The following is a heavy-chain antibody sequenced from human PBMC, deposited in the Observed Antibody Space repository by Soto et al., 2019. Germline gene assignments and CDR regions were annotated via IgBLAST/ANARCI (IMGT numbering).Heavy chain of an antibody. CDR2: MYYNGNI. J-gene: IGHJ5*02. V-gene: IGHV4-59*01. CDR3: ASGGNWFDP. D-gene: IGHD3-16*01. Sequence: PSETLSRTCNVSGGSISNYYWTWVRQSPEKGLEWIGYMYYNGNINYNPSLKSRVTISIDTSKNQFSLTLKSVTAADTAVYYCASGGNWFDPWGQGVLVPVSS. CDR1: GGSISNYY.